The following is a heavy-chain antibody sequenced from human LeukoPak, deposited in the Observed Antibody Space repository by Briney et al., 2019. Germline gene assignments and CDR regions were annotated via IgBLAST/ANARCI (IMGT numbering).Heavy chain of an antibody. Sequence: GGSLRLSCAASGFIFSDYQMNWVRQAPGKGLEWVSSISSSGHTIYYSDSVKGRFTISRDNAKNSLYLQMNSLRAEDTAVYYCARAGGYEEYYFDYWGQGTLVTVSS. D-gene: IGHD5-12*01. V-gene: IGHV3-48*01. CDR2: ISSSGHTI. CDR1: GFIFSDYQ. CDR3: ARAGGYEEYYFDY. J-gene: IGHJ4*02.